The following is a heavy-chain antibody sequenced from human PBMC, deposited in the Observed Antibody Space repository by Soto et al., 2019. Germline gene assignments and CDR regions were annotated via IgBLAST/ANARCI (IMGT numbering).Heavy chain of an antibody. CDR3: ALGHRSSGTIFDS. D-gene: IGHD3-22*01. J-gene: IGHJ4*02. CDR1: GFTFSNAW. CDR2: IKSKSAGGTT. V-gene: IGHV3-15*01. Sequence: EVQLVESGGGLVKPGGSVRLSCAASGFTFSNAWMSWVRQAPGKGLEWVGRIKSKSAGGTTEYDAPVKDRFTISRDDSNNTLSLRMNSLKIEDTAVYYCALGHRSSGTIFDSWGQGTLVTVSS.